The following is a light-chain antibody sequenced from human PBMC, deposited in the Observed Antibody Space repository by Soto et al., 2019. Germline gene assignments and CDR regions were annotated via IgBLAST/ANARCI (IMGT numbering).Light chain of an antibody. CDR2: AAS. CDR1: QSVDSH. CDR3: QQRSDWPMT. V-gene: IGKV3-11*01. Sequence: EIVLTQSPASLSLYPGERATLSCRASQSVDSHLVWYQHKPGQAPRLLLFAASNRATGIPVRCSCSGSGTAFPLAINRLQPDDFAVYYCQQRSDWPMTFGQGTRLEIK. J-gene: IGKJ5*01.